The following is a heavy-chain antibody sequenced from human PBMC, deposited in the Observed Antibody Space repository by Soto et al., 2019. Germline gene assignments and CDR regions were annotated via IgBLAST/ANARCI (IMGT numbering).Heavy chain of an antibody. D-gene: IGHD2-21*01. CDR3: ARYLIIPRAFDI. CDR2: ISSSSSVM. V-gene: IGHV3-48*04. CDR1: GFTFSTYS. J-gene: IGHJ3*02. Sequence: SLRLSCSVSGFTFSTYSMAWIRQAPGKGLEWLSYISSSSSVMYYADSVKGRITVSRDNGKNALILQMHSLRADDTAVYYCARYLIIPRAFDIWGQGTAVTVSS.